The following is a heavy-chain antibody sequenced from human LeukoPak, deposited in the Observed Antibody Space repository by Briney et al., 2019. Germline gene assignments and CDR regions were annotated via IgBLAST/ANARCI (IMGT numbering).Heavy chain of an antibody. CDR2: IYYSGST. J-gene: IGHJ5*02. V-gene: IGHV4-59*01. CDR3: ATQLAVAAYHRFDP. CDR1: GGSISSYY. D-gene: IGHD6-19*01. Sequence: SETLSLTCTVSGGSISSYYWSWIRQPPGKGLEWIGYIYYSGSTNYNSSLKSRVTISVDTSKNQFSPKLSSVTAADTDVYYCATQLAVAAYHRFDPWGQGTLVTVSS.